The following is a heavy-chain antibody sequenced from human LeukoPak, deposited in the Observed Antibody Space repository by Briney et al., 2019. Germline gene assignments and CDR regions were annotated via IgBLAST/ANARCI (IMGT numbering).Heavy chain of an antibody. V-gene: IGHV4-59*12. CDR1: GGSISSYY. J-gene: IGHJ4*02. Sequence: TSETLSLTCTVSGGSISSYYWSWIRQPPGKGLEWIGYIYYSGSTNYNPSLKSRVTISVDTSKNQFSLKLSSVTAADTAVYYCARGGVTFFDYWGQGTLVTVSS. CDR3: ARGGVTFFDY. CDR2: IYYSGST. D-gene: IGHD2-21*02.